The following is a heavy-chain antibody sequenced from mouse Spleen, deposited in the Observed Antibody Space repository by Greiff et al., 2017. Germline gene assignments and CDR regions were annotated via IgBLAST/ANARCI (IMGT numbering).Heavy chain of an antibody. CDR2: IWSGGST. J-gene: IGHJ3*01. CDR1: GFSLSSYG. Sequence: QVQRKESGPGLVQPSQSLSITCTVSGFSLSSYGVHWVRQSPGKGLEWLGAIWSGGSTDYNAAFISRLCISKDNSNSQDFFKMNSLRAEDTAIYYSARNWGYDGWFAYWGQGTLVTVSA. D-gene: IGHD2-2*01. V-gene: IGHV2-2*01. CDR3: ARNWGYDGWFAY.